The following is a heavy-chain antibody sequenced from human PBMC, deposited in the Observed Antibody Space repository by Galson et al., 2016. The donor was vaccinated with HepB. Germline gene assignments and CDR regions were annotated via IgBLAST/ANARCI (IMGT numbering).Heavy chain of an antibody. D-gene: IGHD5-18*01. CDR3: ARDHIHGYSFAQ. CDR2: IWYDGRNK. Sequence: SLRLSCAASGFTFSTYGMHWVRQAPGRGLEWVAVIWYDGRNKYYTDSVKGRFTISRDNSKNTLYLQMNSLRAEDTGVYYCARDHIHGYSFAQWGQGTLVTVSS. V-gene: IGHV3-33*08. J-gene: IGHJ4*02. CDR1: GFTFSTYG.